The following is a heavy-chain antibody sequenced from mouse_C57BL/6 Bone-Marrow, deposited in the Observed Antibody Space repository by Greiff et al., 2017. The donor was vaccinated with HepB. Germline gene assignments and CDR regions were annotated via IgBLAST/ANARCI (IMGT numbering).Heavy chain of an antibody. CDR1: GYTFTDYY. Sequence: EVQLQQSGPELVKPGASVKISCKASGYTFTDYYMNWVKQSHGKSLEWIGDINPNNGGTSYNQKFKGKATLTVDKSSSTAYMELRSLTSEDSAVYYCAGLGAMDYWGQGTSVTVSS. CDR2: INPNNGGT. D-gene: IGHD3-3*01. J-gene: IGHJ4*01. V-gene: IGHV1-26*01. CDR3: AGLGAMDY.